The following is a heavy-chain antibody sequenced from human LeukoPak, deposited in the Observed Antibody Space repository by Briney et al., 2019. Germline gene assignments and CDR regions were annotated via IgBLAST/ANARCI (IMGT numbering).Heavy chain of an antibody. CDR2: ISWNSGSI. Sequence: GGSLRLSCAASGFTFDEYAMHWVRQAPGKGLEWVSGISWNSGSIGYADSVKGRFTISRDNAKNSLYLQMNSLRPEDTALYYCATDIYSGSWYGAFDIWGQGTMVTVSA. CDR3: ATDIYSGSWYGAFDI. V-gene: IGHV3-9*01. CDR1: GFTFDEYA. D-gene: IGHD6-13*01. J-gene: IGHJ3*02.